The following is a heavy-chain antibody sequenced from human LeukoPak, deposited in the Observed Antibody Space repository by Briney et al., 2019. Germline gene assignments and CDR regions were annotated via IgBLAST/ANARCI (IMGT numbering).Heavy chain of an antibody. CDR1: GYAFTDYY. V-gene: IGHV1-69-2*01. Sequence: ATVKISCKVCGYAFTDYYMHWVQQAPGKGLEWMGLVDSEVGATIHAEKFRGRVTITADTSTDTAYMELSSLRSEDTAVYYCATEQAAPPRQVIDYWGQGTLVTVSS. CDR2: VDSEVGAT. D-gene: IGHD6-13*01. CDR3: ATEQAAPPRQVIDY. J-gene: IGHJ4*02.